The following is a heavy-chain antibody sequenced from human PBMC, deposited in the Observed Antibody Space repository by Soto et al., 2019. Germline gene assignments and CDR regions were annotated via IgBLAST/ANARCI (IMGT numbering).Heavy chain of an antibody. CDR2: ISTTSSYI. CDR3: ARDSSWESGSGKDGFDY. D-gene: IGHD3-10*01. CDR1: GFVFSSYS. Sequence: EVQLVESGGGLVKPGGSRRLSCAASGFVFSSYSINWVRQAPGKGLEWVSSISTTSSYIYYADSVKGRFTISKDNAKKSLYLQMTSLRPEVRAMYYCARDSSWESGSGKDGFDYRGHGTLVTVSS. V-gene: IGHV3-21*01. J-gene: IGHJ4*01.